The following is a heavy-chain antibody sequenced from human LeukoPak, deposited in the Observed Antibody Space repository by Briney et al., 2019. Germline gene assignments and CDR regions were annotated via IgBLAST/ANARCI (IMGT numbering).Heavy chain of an antibody. CDR1: GGSISSSSYY. J-gene: IGHJ1*01. CDR3: ARSQDAEYFQH. Sequence: SETLSLTCTVSGGSISSSSYYWGWIRQPPGKGLEWIGSIYYSGSTYYNPSLKSRVTISVDTSKNQFSLKLSSVTAADTAVYYCARSQDAEYFQHWGQGTLVTVSS. CDR2: IYYSGST. V-gene: IGHV4-39*01.